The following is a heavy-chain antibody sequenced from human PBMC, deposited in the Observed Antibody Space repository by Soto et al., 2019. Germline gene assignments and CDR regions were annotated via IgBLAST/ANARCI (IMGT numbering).Heavy chain of an antibody. D-gene: IGHD3-16*01. Sequence: PSETLSLTCAVYRGALSGYSWNWIRQPPGKGLEWIGEINYSEDTNPTYNPSLKSRVTISADRTNNQLFLRLTSVTAADTAIYYCARGNDYVWGSHRNWLGLWGQGTTVTVYS. CDR1: RGALSGYS. CDR3: ARGNDYVWGSHRNWLGL. V-gene: IGHV4-34*01. J-gene: IGHJ5*02. CDR2: INYSEDT.